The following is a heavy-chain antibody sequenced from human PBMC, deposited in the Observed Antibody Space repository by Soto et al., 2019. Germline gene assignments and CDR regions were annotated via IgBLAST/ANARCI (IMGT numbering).Heavy chain of an antibody. V-gene: IGHV4-39*01. D-gene: IGHD3-3*01. J-gene: IGHJ6*02. CDR2: IYYSGST. CDR3: ARQGGGRYDFWSGYSAATLDV. Sequence: PSMPLSLNRTISGSSTVSSTCLWASVCKTPGKGLEWIGSIYYSGSTYYNPSLKSRVTISVDTSMNQFSLKLSSVTAADTAVYYCARQGGGRYDFWSGYSAATLDVWGQGTTVT. CDR1: GSSTVSSTCL.